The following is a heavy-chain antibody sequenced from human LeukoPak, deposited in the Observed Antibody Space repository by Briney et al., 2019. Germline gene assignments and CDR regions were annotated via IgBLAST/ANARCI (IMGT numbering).Heavy chain of an antibody. Sequence: LETLSLTCAVYGGSFSGYYWSWIRQPPGKGLEWSGKINHSGSTNYNPSLKSRVTISVDTSKNQFSLKLSSVTAADTAVYYCARGSLYCSSTSCYPYFDYWGQGTLVTVSS. D-gene: IGHD2-2*01. CDR2: INHSGST. J-gene: IGHJ4*02. V-gene: IGHV4-34*01. CDR1: GGSFSGYY. CDR3: ARGSLYCSSTSCYPYFDY.